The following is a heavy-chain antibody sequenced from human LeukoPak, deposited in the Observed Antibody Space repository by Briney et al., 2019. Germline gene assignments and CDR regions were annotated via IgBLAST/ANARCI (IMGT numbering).Heavy chain of an antibody. CDR2: IIPIFGTA. J-gene: IGHJ4*02. CDR1: GGTFSSYA. Sequence: SVKVSCKASGGTFSSYAISWVRQAPGQGLELMGGIIPIFGTANYAQKFQSRVTITTDESMSTAYMELSSLRSEDTAVYYCARWAGAGDYLDYWGQGTLVTVSS. CDR3: ARWAGAGDYLDY. D-gene: IGHD3-10*01. V-gene: IGHV1-69*05.